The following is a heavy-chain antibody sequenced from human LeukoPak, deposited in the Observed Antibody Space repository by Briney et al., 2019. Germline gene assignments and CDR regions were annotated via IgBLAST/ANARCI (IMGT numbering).Heavy chain of an antibody. D-gene: IGHD1-1*01. V-gene: IGHV3-23*01. Sequence: GGSLRLSCAASGFIFSSYGMSWVRQAPGKGLEWVSAISGSGGSTYYADSVKGRFTISRDNSKNTLYLQMNSLRVEDMAAYYCAKVLATTGTIPLDVWGQGTTVIVSS. J-gene: IGHJ6*02. CDR1: GFIFSSYG. CDR3: AKVLATTGTIPLDV. CDR2: ISGSGGST.